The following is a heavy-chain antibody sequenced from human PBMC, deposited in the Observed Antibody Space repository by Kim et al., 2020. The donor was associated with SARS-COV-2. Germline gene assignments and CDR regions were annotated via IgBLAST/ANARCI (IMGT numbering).Heavy chain of an antibody. Sequence: QYAASVKGRFSFSRDDSKRISYLQMDSLKTEDTAVYYCTRFRNWRRDAFDIWGQGTMVTVSS. D-gene: IGHD1-1*01. CDR3: TRFRNWRRDAFDI. V-gene: IGHV3-49*02. J-gene: IGHJ3*02.